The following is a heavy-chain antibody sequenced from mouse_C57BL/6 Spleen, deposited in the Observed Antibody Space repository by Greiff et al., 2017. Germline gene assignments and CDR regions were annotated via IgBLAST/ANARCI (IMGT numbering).Heavy chain of an antibody. Sequence: EVKLQESGPELVKPGASVKISCKASGYSFTGYYMNWVKQSPEKSLEWIGEINPSTGGTTYTQKFKAKATLTVDKSSSTAYMQLKSLTSEDSAVYYCARYDYDFWYFDVWGTGTTVTVSS. CDR1: GYSFTGYY. V-gene: IGHV1-42*01. CDR3: ARYDYDFWYFDV. J-gene: IGHJ1*03. CDR2: INPSTGGT. D-gene: IGHD2-4*01.